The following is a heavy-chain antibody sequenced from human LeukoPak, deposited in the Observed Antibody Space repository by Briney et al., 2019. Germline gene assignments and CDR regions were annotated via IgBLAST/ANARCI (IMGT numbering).Heavy chain of an antibody. CDR2: IIPIFGTA. CDR3: ARTYRGGSGWYRPFYFDY. D-gene: IGHD6-19*01. CDR1: GGTFSSYA. J-gene: IGHJ4*02. Sequence: SVKVSCKASGGTFSSYAISWVRQAPGQGLEWMGGIIPIFGTANYAQKFRGRVTITADESTSTAYMELSSLRSEDTAVYYCARTYRGGSGWYRPFYFDYWGQGTLVTVSS. V-gene: IGHV1-69*13.